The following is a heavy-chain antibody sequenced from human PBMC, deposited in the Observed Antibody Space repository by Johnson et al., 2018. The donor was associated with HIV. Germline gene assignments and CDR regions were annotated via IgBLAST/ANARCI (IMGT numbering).Heavy chain of an antibody. V-gene: IGHV3-9*01. CDR3: AKDILVRGVFEAFDI. CDR2: ISWNSGNI. CDR1: GFTFDDYA. D-gene: IGHD3-10*01. J-gene: IGHJ3*02. Sequence: VLLVESGGSMVQPGRSLRLSCAASGFTFDDYAMHWVRQAPGKGLEWVSGISWNSGNIDYADSMKGRFTISRDNAKNSLYLQMNSLRAEDTALYYCAKDILVRGVFEAFDIWGQGTMVTVSS.